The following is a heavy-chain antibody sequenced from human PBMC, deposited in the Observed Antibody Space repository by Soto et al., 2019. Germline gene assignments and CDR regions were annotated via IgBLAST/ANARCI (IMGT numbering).Heavy chain of an antibody. Sequence: ASGKVSCKASGYTFTSYGMNWVRQAPGRGLEWMGWINPGNGNTKYSQKFQGRVIIGRDTSASTAYMELSSLRSEDTAVYYCARGGSFGSSNYLAYWGLGTLVTVSS. CDR3: ARGGSFGSSNYLAY. J-gene: IGHJ4*02. CDR1: GYTFTSYG. D-gene: IGHD2-2*01. V-gene: IGHV1-3*01. CDR2: INPGNGNT.